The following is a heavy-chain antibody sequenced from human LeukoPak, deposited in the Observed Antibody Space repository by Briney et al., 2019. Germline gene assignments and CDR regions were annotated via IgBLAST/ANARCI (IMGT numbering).Heavy chain of an antibody. CDR3: ARTAARRFDY. V-gene: IGHV4-31*03. D-gene: IGHD6-6*01. J-gene: IGHJ4*02. Sequence: SQTLSLTCTVSSGSISSGGYYWSWIRQHPGKGLEWIGYIYYSGSTYYNPSLESRVTISVDTSKNQFSLKLSSVTAADTAVYYCARTAARRFDYWGQGTLVTVSS. CDR1: SGSISSGGYY. CDR2: IYYSGST.